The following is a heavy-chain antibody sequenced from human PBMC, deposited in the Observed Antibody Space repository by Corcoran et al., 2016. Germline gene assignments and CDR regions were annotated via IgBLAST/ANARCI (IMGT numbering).Heavy chain of an antibody. Sequence: QVQLVQSGAEVKKPGSSVKVSCKASGGTFSSYAISWVRQAPGQGLEWMGGIIPIFGTANYAQKFQGRVTITADESTSTAYMELSSLRSEDTAVYYCARDGGTNGGRFYYYGMDVWGQGTTVTVSS. CDR1: GGTFSSYA. D-gene: IGHD3-16*01. V-gene: IGHV1-69*01. CDR3: ARDGGTNGGRFYYYGMDV. J-gene: IGHJ6*02. CDR2: IIPIFGTA.